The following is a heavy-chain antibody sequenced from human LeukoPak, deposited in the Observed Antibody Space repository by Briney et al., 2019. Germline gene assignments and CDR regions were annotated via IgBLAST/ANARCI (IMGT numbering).Heavy chain of an antibody. CDR1: GLTFSSYA. D-gene: IGHD3-10*01. V-gene: IGHV3-23*01. CDR2: ISGSGGST. J-gene: IGHJ3*02. CDR3: AGVLRGAFDI. Sequence: QPGGSLRLSCAASGLTFSSYAMSWVRQAPGKGLEWVSAISGSGGSTYYADSVKGRFTISRDNSKNMVYLQMNSLRGDDTAVYYCAGVLRGAFDIWGQGKMVAVSS.